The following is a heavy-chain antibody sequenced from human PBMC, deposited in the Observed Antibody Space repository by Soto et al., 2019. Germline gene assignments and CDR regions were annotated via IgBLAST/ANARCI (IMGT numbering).Heavy chain of an antibody. CDR3: ARDQEGASQRYYFCALDV. Sequence: QVQLVPSGAEVKKPGASVKVSCKASGYTFTSYGISWVRQAPGQGLEWMGWVSAYNGNTNYAQKLQGRVTMTTDTATSAAYMERRSVRSDYSSVYYCARDQEGASQRYYFCALDVWGQGTMVTVSS. CDR2: VSAYNGNT. J-gene: IGHJ6*02. V-gene: IGHV1-18*04. CDR1: GYTFTSYG. D-gene: IGHD1-26*01.